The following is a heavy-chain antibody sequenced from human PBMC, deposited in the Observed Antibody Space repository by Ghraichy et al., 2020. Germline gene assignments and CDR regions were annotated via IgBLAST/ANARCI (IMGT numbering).Heavy chain of an antibody. Sequence: GGSLRLSCAGSGFTIRSYSMSWVRQAPGKELEWVSAISYRGGETFYADSVKGRFTISRDTSKNTLSLQMDSLRAEDTAVYFCAIVYKTDLDYWGQGTLVTVSS. CDR1: GFTIRSYS. CDR2: ISYRGGET. V-gene: IGHV3-23*01. J-gene: IGHJ4*02. CDR3: AIVYKTDLDY. D-gene: IGHD1-1*01.